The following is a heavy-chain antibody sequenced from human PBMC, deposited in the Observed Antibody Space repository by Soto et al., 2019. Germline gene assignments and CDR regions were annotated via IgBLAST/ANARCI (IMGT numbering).Heavy chain of an antibody. Sequence: EVQVVESGGGLIQPGGSLRLSCAVSGFTVTINYMSRVRQAPGKGLEWVSVIYSGGTIYYADSVKGRFTISRDTSKNTLYLQMNSLRGEDTAVYYCHGYGYWGQGTLVTVSS. J-gene: IGHJ4*02. CDR1: GFTVTINY. CDR2: IYSGGTI. D-gene: IGHD5-12*01. V-gene: IGHV3-53*01. CDR3: HGYGY.